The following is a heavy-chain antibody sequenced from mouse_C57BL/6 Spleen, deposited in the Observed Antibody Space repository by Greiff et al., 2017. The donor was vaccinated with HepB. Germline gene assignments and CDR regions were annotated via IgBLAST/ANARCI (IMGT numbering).Heavy chain of an antibody. CDR1: GYAFSSSW. Sequence: VQLQQSGPELVKPGASVKISCKASGYAFSSSWMNWVKQRPGKGLEWIGRIYPGDGDTNYNGKFKGKATLTADKSSSTAYMQLSSLTSEDSAVDFCARDSNDAMDYWGQGTSVTVSS. J-gene: IGHJ4*01. CDR3: ARDSNDAMDY. CDR2: IYPGDGDT. V-gene: IGHV1-82*01. D-gene: IGHD2-5*01.